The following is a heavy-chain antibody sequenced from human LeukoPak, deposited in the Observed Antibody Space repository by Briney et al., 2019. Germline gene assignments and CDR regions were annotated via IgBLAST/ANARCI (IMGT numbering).Heavy chain of an antibody. CDR1: GGSISSGGYY. D-gene: IGHD3-22*01. CDR2: IYYSGST. Sequence: SETLSLTCTVSGGSISSGGYYWSWLRQHPGKGLEWIGYIYYSGSTYYNPSLKSRVTISVDTSKNQFSLKLSSVTAADTAVYYCARERTYYYDSSGHGVHWFDPWGQGTLVTVSS. J-gene: IGHJ5*02. CDR3: ARERTYYYDSSGHGVHWFDP. V-gene: IGHV4-31*03.